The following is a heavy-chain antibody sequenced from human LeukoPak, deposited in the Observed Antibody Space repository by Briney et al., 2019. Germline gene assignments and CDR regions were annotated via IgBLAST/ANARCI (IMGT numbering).Heavy chain of an antibody. D-gene: IGHD3-22*01. Sequence: PSETLSLTCTVSGGSISSSSYYWGWIRQPPGKGLEWIGSIYYSGSTYYNPSLKSRVTISVDTSKNQFSLKLSSVTAADTAVYYCASLYYYDSSGYYRVFDYWGQGTLVTVSS. CDR3: ASLYYYDSSGYYRVFDY. CDR2: IYYSGST. V-gene: IGHV4-39*07. CDR1: GGSISSSSYY. J-gene: IGHJ4*02.